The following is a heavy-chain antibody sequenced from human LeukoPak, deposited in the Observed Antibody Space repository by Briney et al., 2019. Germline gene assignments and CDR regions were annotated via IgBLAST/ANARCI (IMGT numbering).Heavy chain of an antibody. D-gene: IGHD2-2*01. V-gene: IGHV1-2*02. J-gene: IGHJ6*02. CDR3: ARDHCTSSGCYEYYYYGMDV. Sequence: ASEKVSCTASGYTFTDYYIQWVRQAPAQGLEWMGWINPKSGGTNSAQKFQGRVTMTRDTSVSKAYRELSRLRSDDTAVYYCARDHCTSSGCYEYYYYGMDVWGQGTTVTVSS. CDR2: INPKSGGT. CDR1: GYTFTDYY.